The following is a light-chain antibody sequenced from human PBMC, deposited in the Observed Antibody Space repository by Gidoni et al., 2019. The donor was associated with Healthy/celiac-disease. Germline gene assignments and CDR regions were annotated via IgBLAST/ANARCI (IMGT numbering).Light chain of an antibody. V-gene: IGKV1-39*01. Sequence: DIQMTHSPSSLSASVGDRVTITCRASQSNSSYLNWYQQKPGKAPKLLIYAASSLQSGVPSRFSGSGAGTDFTLTISSLQPEDFATYYCQQSYSTPWTFGQGTKVEIK. J-gene: IGKJ1*01. CDR1: QSNSSY. CDR2: AAS. CDR3: QQSYSTPWT.